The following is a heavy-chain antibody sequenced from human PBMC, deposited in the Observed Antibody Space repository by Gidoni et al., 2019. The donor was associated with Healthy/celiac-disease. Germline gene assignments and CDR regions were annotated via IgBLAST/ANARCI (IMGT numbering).Heavy chain of an antibody. V-gene: IGHV3-21*01. CDR1: GFTFSSYS. D-gene: IGHD3-3*01. J-gene: IGHJ6*02. Sequence: EVQLVESGGGLVKPGGSLRLPCAASGFTFSSYSINWVRQAPGKGLEWVSSISRSSSYIYYADSVKGRFTISRDNAKNSLYLQMKSLRAEDTAVYYCARDSLDFWSGYFPGPYYYGMDVWGQGTTVTVSS. CDR3: ARDSLDFWSGYFPGPYYYGMDV. CDR2: ISRSSSYI.